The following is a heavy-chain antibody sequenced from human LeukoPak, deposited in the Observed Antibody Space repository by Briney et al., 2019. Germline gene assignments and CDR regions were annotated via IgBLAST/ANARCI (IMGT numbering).Heavy chain of an antibody. D-gene: IGHD3-10*01. J-gene: IGHJ3*02. CDR1: GFTFSNYV. Sequence: GGSLRLSCAVSGFTFSNYVMHWVRQAPGKGLEWVAVIWYDGSNKYYADSVKGRFTISRDNSKNTLYLQMNSPRAEDTAVYYCARVGSGNNQAFDIWGQGTMVTVSS. CDR2: IWYDGSNK. CDR3: ARVGSGNNQAFDI. V-gene: IGHV3-33*01.